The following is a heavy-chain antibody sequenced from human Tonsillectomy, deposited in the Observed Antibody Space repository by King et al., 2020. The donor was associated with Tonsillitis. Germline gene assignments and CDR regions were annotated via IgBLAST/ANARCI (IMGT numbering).Heavy chain of an antibody. D-gene: IGHD2-2*01. CDR2: IKSKTDGGTT. Sequence: VQLVESGGGLVKPGGSLRLSCAASGFTFSNAWMSWVRQAPGKGLEWVGRIKSKTDGGTTDYAAPVKGRFTISRDDSKNTLYLQMNSLKTEDTAVYYCTTNEHCSSTSCYGGDYYYYYGMDVWGQGTTVTVSS. CDR3: TTNEHCSSTSCYGGDYYYYYGMDV. J-gene: IGHJ6*02. V-gene: IGHV3-15*01. CDR1: GFTFSNAW.